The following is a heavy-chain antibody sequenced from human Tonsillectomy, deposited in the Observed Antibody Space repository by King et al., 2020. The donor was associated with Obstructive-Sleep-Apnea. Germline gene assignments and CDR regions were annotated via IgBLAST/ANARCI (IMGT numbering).Heavy chain of an antibody. J-gene: IGHJ4*02. CDR2: INPSGGTA. Sequence: VQLVESGAEVKKPGASVRVSCKTSGYTFTSYWMAWVRQAPGQGLEWMGVINPSGGTATYAQKFQGRVTMTSDTSTTTVSMELSSLRSDDTAVYYCARAESRRLAYFDHWGQGTLVTVSS. CDR1: GYTFTSYW. CDR3: ARAESRRLAYFDH. D-gene: IGHD2-21*01. V-gene: IGHV1-46*01.